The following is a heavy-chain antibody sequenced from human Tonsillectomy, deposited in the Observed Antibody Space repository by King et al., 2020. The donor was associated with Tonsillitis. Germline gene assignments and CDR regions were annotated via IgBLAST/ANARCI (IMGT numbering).Heavy chain of an antibody. Sequence: VQLVESGGGVVQPGGSLRLSCAASGFTFSSYGMHWVRQAPGKALEWVAFIRYDGSDKYYADSVKGRFTISRDNSKNTLYLQMSSLRAEDTAVYYCADLNYYDSSGDAFHIWGQGTMVSVSS. CDR1: GFTFSSYG. V-gene: IGHV3-30*02. CDR3: ADLNYYDSSGDAFHI. CDR2: IRYDGSDK. D-gene: IGHD3-22*01. J-gene: IGHJ3*02.